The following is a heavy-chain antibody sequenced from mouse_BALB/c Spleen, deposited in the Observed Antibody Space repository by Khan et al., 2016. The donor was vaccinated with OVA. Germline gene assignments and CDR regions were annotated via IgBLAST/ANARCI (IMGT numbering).Heavy chain of an antibody. V-gene: IGHV3-2*02. J-gene: IGHJ2*01. Sequence: EVQLLESGPGLVKPSQSPSLTCTVTGYSITSGYGWNWIRQFPGNKLEWMGYISYSGSTNYNPSLKSRISITRDTSKNQFFLQLNSVTTEDTATYYCARTARIKYWGQGTTLTVSS. CDR1: GYSITSGYG. CDR2: ISYSGST. D-gene: IGHD1-2*01. CDR3: ARTARIKY.